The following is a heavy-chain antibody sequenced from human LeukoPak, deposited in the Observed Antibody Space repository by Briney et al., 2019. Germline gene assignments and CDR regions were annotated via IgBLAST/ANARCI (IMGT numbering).Heavy chain of an antibody. D-gene: IGHD4-11*01. V-gene: IGHV3-21*01. CDR3: AKGLGYSNYEGFDY. CDR1: GFTFSSYS. CDR2: ISSSSSYI. J-gene: IGHJ4*02. Sequence: GGSLRLSCAASGFTFSSYSMNWVRQAPGKGLEWVSSISSSSSYIYYADSVKGRFTISRDNAKNSLYLQMNSLRAEDTAVYYCAKGLGYSNYEGFDYWGQGTLVTVSS.